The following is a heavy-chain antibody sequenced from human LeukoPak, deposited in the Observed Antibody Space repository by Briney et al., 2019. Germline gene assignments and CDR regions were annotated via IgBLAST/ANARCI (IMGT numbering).Heavy chain of an antibody. CDR1: GYTLTELS. D-gene: IGHD3-10*01. V-gene: IGHV1-24*01. Sequence: ASVKVSCKVSGYTLTELSMHWVRQAPGKGLERMGGFDPEDGETIYAQKFQGRVTMTEDTSTDTAYMELSSLRSEDTAVYYCSGSMVRGAPFDYWGQGTLVTVSS. CDR2: FDPEDGET. J-gene: IGHJ4*02. CDR3: SGSMVRGAPFDY.